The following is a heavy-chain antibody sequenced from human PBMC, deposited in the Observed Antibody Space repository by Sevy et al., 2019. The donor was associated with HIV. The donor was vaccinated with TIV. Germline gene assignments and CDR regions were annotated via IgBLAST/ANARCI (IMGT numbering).Heavy chain of an antibody. CDR3: ARVRVGARGNWFDP. J-gene: IGHJ5*02. V-gene: IGHV3-33*01. Sequence: GGSLRLSCAASGFTFSNYGMHWVRQAPGKGLEWVAVIWNDGSNKYYADSVKGRFTISRDNSKNTLYLQMNSLRVEDTAVYYCARVRVGARGNWFDPWGQGTLVTVSS. CDR2: IWNDGSNK. D-gene: IGHD1-26*01. CDR1: GFTFSNYG.